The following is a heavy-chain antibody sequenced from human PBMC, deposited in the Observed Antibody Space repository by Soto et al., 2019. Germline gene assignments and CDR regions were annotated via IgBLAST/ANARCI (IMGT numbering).Heavy chain of an antibody. Sequence: QVQLQESGPGLVKPSETLSLTYTVSGGSISSFHWSWIRQPPGKGLEWIGCIDYSGSTNYNPSLKSRVTISVDTSKNQVSLKLSSVTAADTAVYYCARGSGWPYWYFDLWGRGTLVTVSS. CDR2: IDYSGST. CDR1: GGSISSFH. J-gene: IGHJ2*01. D-gene: IGHD6-19*01. CDR3: ARGSGWPYWYFDL. V-gene: IGHV4-59*08.